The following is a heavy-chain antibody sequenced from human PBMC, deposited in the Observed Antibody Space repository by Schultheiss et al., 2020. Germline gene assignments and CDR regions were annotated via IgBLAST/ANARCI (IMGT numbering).Heavy chain of an antibody. D-gene: IGHD4-23*01. CDR1: GFTFSSYA. J-gene: IGHJ5*02. CDR2: ISSSSSYI. CDR3: ARDEDYGGSWFDP. V-gene: IGHV3-21*01. Sequence: GGSLRLSCAASGFTFSSYAMHWVRQAPGKGLEWVSSISSSSSYIYYADSVKGRFTISRDNAKNSLYLQMNSLRAEDTAVYYCARDEDYGGSWFDPWGQGTLVNVSS.